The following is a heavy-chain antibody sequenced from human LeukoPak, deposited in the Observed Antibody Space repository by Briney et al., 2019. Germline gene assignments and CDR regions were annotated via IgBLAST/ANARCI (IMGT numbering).Heavy chain of an antibody. CDR1: GGSFSGYY. D-gene: IGHD6-19*01. Sequence: SETLSLTCAVYGGSFSGYYWSWIRQPPGKGLEWIGEINHSGSTNYNPSLKSRVTISVDTSKNQFSLKLSSVPAADTAVYYCERDTAVAGTAYWGQEPLVTVSS. J-gene: IGHJ4*02. V-gene: IGHV4-34*01. CDR2: INHSGST. CDR3: ERDTAVAGTAY.